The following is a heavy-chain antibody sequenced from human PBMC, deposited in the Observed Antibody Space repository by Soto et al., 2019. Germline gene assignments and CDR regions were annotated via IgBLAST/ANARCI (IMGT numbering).Heavy chain of an antibody. CDR3: AKDPNTDLLGGFEF. CDR2: ISGRGDST. J-gene: IGHJ3*01. V-gene: IGHV3-23*01. CDR1: GFTFISYA. D-gene: IGHD2-15*01. Sequence: WGSLRLSCAASGFTFISYAIIFVRLSPVKGLEWVSTISGRGDSTYFSDSVRGRFTISRDNSKNTLYLQMNSLRDEDTAVYYCAKDPNTDLLGGFEFGGQGTMVTVSS.